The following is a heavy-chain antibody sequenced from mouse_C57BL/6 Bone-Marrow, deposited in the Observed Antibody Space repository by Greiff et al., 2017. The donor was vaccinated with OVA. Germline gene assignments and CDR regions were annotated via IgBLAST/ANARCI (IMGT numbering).Heavy chain of an antibody. CDR1: GYTFTSYG. J-gene: IGHJ1*03. V-gene: IGHV1-58*01. CDR3: AKTDGYYLWYFDV. D-gene: IGHD2-3*01. Sequence: EVQLQQSGAELVRPGSSVKMSCKTSGYTFTSYGINWVKQRPGQGLEWIGYIYIGNGYTEYNENFKGKSTLTSDTSSSTAYMQLSSLTSEDSAIYFCAKTDGYYLWYFDVWGTGTTVTVSS. CDR2: IYIGNGYT.